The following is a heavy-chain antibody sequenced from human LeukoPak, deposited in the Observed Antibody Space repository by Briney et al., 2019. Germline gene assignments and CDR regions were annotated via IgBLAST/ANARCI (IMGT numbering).Heavy chain of an antibody. V-gene: IGHV3-73*01. CDR2: IRSKANSYAT. J-gene: IGHJ4*02. D-gene: IGHD3-22*01. CDR1: GFTFNNYA. Sequence: GGSLRLSCAASGFTFNNYAMNWVRQAPGKGLEWVGRIRSKANSYATAYAASVKGRFTISRDDSKNTAYLQMNSLKTEDTAVYYCTRLPTYYYDSSGYRDYWGQGTLVTVSS. CDR3: TRLPTYYYDSSGYRDY.